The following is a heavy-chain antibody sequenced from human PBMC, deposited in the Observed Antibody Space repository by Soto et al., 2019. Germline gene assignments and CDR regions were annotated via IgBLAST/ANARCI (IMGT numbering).Heavy chain of an antibody. D-gene: IGHD3-22*01. V-gene: IGHV3-7*03. Sequence: GGSLRLSCAASGFTLSSYAMSWVRHAPGKGLEWVAMINRGASGTHYVDSVKGRFTISRDNAKNSLYLQMNSLRVEDTALYYCARDIGQYYYDSSGYYSANNAFDIWGQGTMVTVSS. J-gene: IGHJ3*02. CDR2: INRGASGT. CDR1: GFTLSSYA. CDR3: ARDIGQYYYDSSGYYSANNAFDI.